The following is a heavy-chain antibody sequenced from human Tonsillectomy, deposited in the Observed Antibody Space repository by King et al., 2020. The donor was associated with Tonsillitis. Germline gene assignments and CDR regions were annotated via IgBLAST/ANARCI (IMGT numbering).Heavy chain of an antibody. V-gene: IGHV1-2*04. J-gene: IGHJ4*02. CDR1: GYTFTGYY. CDR2: INPNSGGT. Sequence: VQLVESGAEVKKPGASVKVSCKASGYTFTGYYMHWVRQAPGQGLEWMGGINPNSGGTNYAQKVQGWVTMTRDKAISTAYMGLSRLRAADTAVYYCASSGDIVATMGDYWGQGTLVTVSS. D-gene: IGHD5-12*01. CDR3: ASSGDIVATMGDY.